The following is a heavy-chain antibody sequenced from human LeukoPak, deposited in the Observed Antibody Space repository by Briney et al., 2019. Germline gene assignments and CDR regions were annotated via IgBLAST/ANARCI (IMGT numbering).Heavy chain of an antibody. CDR1: GGSLTCHC. Sequence: SETLSLSCDFSGGSLTCHCRSWIRQSPGEGLEWGGCICDSGRTDHTPPLKSRVTVSVDMSRTRLSLRLTSVSAPDTAGCYCARVHAVDKEWFDPRGQGTRVFVSS. V-gene: IGHV4-59*11. CDR2: ICDSGRT. CDR3: ARVHAVDKEWFDP. D-gene: IGHD5-12*01. J-gene: IGHJ5*02.